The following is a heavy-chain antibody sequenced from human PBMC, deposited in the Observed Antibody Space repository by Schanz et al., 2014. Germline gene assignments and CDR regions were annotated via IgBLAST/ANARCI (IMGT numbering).Heavy chain of an antibody. V-gene: IGHV3-30*19. CDR3: ARGGYSGYDSADY. CDR2: VSHDGFTK. Sequence: QVQLVESGGGVVQPGGSLRLSCAASGFTFRSYGMYWVRQAPGKGLEWVSIVSHDGFTKHYADSVRGRFTLSRDNSKNTVYLQMNSLRAEDTAVYFCARGGYSGYDSADYWGQGTLVIVSS. J-gene: IGHJ4*02. CDR1: GFTFRSYG. D-gene: IGHD5-12*01.